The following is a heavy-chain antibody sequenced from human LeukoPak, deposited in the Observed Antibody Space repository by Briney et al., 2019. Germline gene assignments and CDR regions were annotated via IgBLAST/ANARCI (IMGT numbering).Heavy chain of an antibody. Sequence: SSSSTIYYADSVKGRFTISRDNAKNSLYLQMNSLRAEDTAVYYCARGPRGRTSYYYYYMDVWGKGTTVTVSS. CDR3: ARGPRGRTSYYYYYMDV. CDR2: SSSSTI. D-gene: IGHD3-10*01. J-gene: IGHJ6*03. V-gene: IGHV3-48*04.